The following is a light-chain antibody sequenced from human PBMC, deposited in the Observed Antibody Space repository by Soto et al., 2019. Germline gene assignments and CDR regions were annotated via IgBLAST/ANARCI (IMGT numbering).Light chain of an antibody. CDR2: DVS. CDR3: SSYTSSSVV. CDR1: SSDVGGYNY. J-gene: IGLJ2*01. Sequence: QSVLTQPASVSGCPGQSITISCTGTSSDVGGYNYVSWYQQHPGKAPKLMIYDVSNRPSGVSNRFSGSKSGNTASLTISGLQAEDEADYYCSSYTSSSVVFGGGTKVTV. V-gene: IGLV2-14*01.